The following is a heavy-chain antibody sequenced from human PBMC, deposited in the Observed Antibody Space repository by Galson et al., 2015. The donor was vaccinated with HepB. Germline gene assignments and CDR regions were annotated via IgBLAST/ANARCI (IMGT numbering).Heavy chain of an antibody. D-gene: IGHD1-26*01. V-gene: IGHV4-59*05. CDR1: GFTVSSNY. Sequence: LRLSCAASGFTVSSNYMSWVRQAPGKGLEWIGSVHYSGSNYYKPSLKSRVTISVDTSKNQFSLKLTSVTAADTAVYYCARGSYINWFDPWGQGILVTVSS. CDR3: ARGSYINWFDP. J-gene: IGHJ5*02. CDR2: VHYSGSN.